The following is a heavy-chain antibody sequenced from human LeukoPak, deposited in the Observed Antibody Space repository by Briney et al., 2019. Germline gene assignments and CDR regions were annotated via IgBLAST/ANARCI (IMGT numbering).Heavy chain of an antibody. CDR2: ISGSGSST. J-gene: IGHJ4*02. CDR1: GFTFKNYA. D-gene: IGHD2-15*01. Sequence: GGSLRLSCATSGFTFKNYAMTWVRQAPGQELEWVSSISGSGSSTSYADSVKGRFTISRDNSKNTLYVQMNSLRAEDTAVYYCTRRSGATWTHFDYWGQRTLVTVSS. CDR3: TRRSGATWTHFDY. V-gene: IGHV3-23*01.